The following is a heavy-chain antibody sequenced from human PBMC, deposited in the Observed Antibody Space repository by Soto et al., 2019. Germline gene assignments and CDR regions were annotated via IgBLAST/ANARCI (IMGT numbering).Heavy chain of an antibody. CDR2: INPISGDT. CDR1: GYIFTDHY. J-gene: IGHJ6*02. CDR3: ARVRRSPDGVDV. D-gene: IGHD4-17*01. V-gene: IGHV1-2*02. Sequence: QVQLVQSGAEVKKPGASVKVSCKASGYIFTDHYIHWVRQAPGQGLEWMGWINPISGDTDYAQKFQSRVIMTRDTSILTAYMDLSSLKSDDTAVYYCARVRRSPDGVDVWGQGTTVTVSS.